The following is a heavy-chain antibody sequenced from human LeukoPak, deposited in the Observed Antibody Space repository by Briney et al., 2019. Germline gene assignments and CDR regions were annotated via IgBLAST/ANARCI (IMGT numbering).Heavy chain of an antibody. J-gene: IGHJ4*02. Sequence: ASVKVSCKASGYTFTSYGISWVRQAPGQGLEWMGWISAYNGNTNYAQKLQGRVTMTRDTSTSTVYMELSSLRSEDTAVYYCARAVSYIAAAGTGRDYWGQGTLVTVSS. CDR3: ARAVSYIAAAGTGRDY. D-gene: IGHD6-13*01. CDR1: GYTFTSYG. CDR2: ISAYNGNT. V-gene: IGHV1-18*01.